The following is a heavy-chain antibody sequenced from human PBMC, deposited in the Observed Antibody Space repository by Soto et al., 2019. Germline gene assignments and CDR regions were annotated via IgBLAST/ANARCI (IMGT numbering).Heavy chain of an antibody. CDR2: ISSSGSTI. Sequence: GGSLRLSCAASGFTFSSYEMNWVRQAPGKGLEWVSYISSSGSTIYYADSVKGRFTISRDNAKNSLYLQMNSLRAEVTAVYYCAKGRGSGSYSDFDYWGQGTLVTVSS. CDR3: AKGRGSGSYSDFDY. D-gene: IGHD1-26*01. CDR1: GFTFSSYE. J-gene: IGHJ4*02. V-gene: IGHV3-48*03.